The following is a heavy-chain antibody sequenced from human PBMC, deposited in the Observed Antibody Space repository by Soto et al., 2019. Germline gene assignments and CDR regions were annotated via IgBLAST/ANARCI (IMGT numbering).Heavy chain of an antibody. J-gene: IGHJ4*02. Sequence: QVQLVESGGGVVQPGRSLRLSCAASGFTFSSYGMHWVRQAPGKGLEWVAVIWYDGSNKYYADSVKGRFTISRDNSKNTLYLQMNSLRAEDTGVYYCAREGTYCSGGSCYPHFDYWGQGTLVTVSS. CDR1: GFTFSSYG. D-gene: IGHD2-15*01. CDR3: AREGTYCSGGSCYPHFDY. CDR2: IWYDGSNK. V-gene: IGHV3-33*01.